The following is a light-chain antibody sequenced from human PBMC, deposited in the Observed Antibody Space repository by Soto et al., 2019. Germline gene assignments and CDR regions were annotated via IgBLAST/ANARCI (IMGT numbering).Light chain of an antibody. CDR1: HRVSSY. CDR2: ATS. J-gene: IGKJ4*01. CDR3: QQVNSYPLT. Sequence: EIVLTQSPGTLSLSPGERATLSCRASHRVSSYLAWYQQKPGQAPRLLIFATSTRATGIPARFSGSGSGTEFTLTINSLQPEDFATYYCQQVNSYPLTFGGGTKVDIK. V-gene: IGKV3-15*01.